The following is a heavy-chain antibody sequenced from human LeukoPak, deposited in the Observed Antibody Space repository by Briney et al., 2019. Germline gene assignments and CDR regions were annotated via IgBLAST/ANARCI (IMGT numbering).Heavy chain of an antibody. D-gene: IGHD6-13*01. V-gene: IGHV1-46*01. J-gene: IGHJ4*02. Sequence: ASVKVSCKASGYTFTSYYMHWVRQAPGQGLEWMGIINPSGGSTSYAQKFQGRVTMTRDMSTSTVYMELSSLRAEDTAVYYCARVRANWYEDYWGQGTLVTVSS. CDR1: GYTFTSYY. CDR3: ARVRANWYEDY. CDR2: INPSGGST.